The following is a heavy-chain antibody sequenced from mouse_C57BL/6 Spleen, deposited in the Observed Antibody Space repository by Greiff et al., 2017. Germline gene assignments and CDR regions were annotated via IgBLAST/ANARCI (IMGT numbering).Heavy chain of an antibody. Sequence: VQLQESGAELVRPGTSVKMSCKASGYTFTNYWIGWAKQRPGHGLEWIGDIYPGGGYTNYNEKFKGKATLTADKSSSTAYMQFSSLTSEDSAIYYCARNSYLDYWGQGTTLTVSS. CDR3: ARNSYLDY. J-gene: IGHJ2*01. CDR1: GYTFTNYW. V-gene: IGHV1-63*01. CDR2: IYPGGGYT.